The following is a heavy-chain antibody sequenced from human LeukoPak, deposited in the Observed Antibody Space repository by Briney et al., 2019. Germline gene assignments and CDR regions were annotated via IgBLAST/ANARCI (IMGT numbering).Heavy chain of an antibody. J-gene: IGHJ4*02. CDR1: GFTFSSYW. CDR3: ASGDYYDSSGPFDY. Sequence: PRGSLRLSCAASGFTFSSYWMSWVRQAPGKGLEWVANIKQDGSEKYYVDSVKGRFTISRDNAKNSLYLQMNSLRAEDTAVYYCASGDYYDSSGPFDYWGQGTLVTVSS. D-gene: IGHD3-22*01. V-gene: IGHV3-7*01. CDR2: IKQDGSEK.